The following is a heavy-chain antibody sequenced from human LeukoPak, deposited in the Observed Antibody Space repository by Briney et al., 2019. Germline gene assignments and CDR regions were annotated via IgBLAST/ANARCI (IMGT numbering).Heavy chain of an antibody. CDR3: AKSLGGYNTGDYYYYGMDV. D-gene: IGHD5-24*01. CDR2: ISSDGTQK. CDR1: GFSLSSYG. Sequence: GGSLRLSCATSGFSLSSYGMHWVRQAPGKGLEWVAVISSDGTQKYYADSVKGRVTISRDDFKKTVYLQMNSLRGEDTAVYYCAKSLGGYNTGDYYYYGMDVWGQGTTVSVSS. V-gene: IGHV3-33*05. J-gene: IGHJ6*02.